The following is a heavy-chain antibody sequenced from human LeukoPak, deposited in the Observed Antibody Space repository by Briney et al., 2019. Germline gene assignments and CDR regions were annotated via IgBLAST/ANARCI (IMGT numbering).Heavy chain of an antibody. CDR2: IYYSGST. D-gene: IGHD3-22*01. Sequence: SETLSLTCTVSGGSISSSSYYWGWLRQPPGKGLEWIGSIYYSGSTYYNPSLKSRVTISVDTSKNQFSLKLSSVTAADTAAYYCAGLVIVVGANRDNWFDPWGQGTLVTVSS. CDR1: GGSISSSSYY. CDR3: AGLVIVVGANRDNWFDP. J-gene: IGHJ5*02. V-gene: IGHV4-39*01.